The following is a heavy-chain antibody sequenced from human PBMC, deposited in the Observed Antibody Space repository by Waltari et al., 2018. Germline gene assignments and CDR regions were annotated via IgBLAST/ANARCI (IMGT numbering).Heavy chain of an antibody. CDR3: SSATCC. J-gene: IGHJ4*02. CDR2: INEVGSDK. V-gene: IGHV3-7*01. CDR1: VVTFSRHW. Sequence: VQLVESGGGLVQPGGSLRLSCTSSVVTFSRHWMSWVRQAPGKGLEWVATINEVGSDKFYVEYVRGRYAISRDNAKNSLSLQMNSLRAEDTAVYYCSSATCCWGQGTLVTVSA.